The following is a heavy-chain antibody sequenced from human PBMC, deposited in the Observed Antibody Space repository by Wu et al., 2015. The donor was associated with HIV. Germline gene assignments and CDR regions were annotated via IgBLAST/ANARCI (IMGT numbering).Heavy chain of an antibody. D-gene: IGHD6-19*01. CDR2: FDPEDGET. V-gene: IGHV1-24*01. CDR1: GYTLTELS. Sequence: QVQLVQSGAEVKKPGASVKVSCKVSGYTLTELSMHWVRQAPGKGLEWMGGFDPEDGETIYAQKFQGRVTMTEDTSTDTAYMELRQPDDLRTRPCSYCATDRGIAVAGVLDYWGQGTLVTVS. J-gene: IGHJ4*02. CDR3: ATDRGIAVAGVLDY.